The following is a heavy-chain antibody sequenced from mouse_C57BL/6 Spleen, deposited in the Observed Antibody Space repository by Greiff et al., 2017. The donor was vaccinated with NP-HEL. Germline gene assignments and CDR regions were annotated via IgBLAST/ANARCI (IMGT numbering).Heavy chain of an antibody. CDR2: INPNNGGT. D-gene: IGHD2-3*01. CDR1: GYTFTDYN. Sequence: VHVKQSGPELVKPGASVKIPCKASGYTFTDYNMDWVKQSHGKSLEWIGDINPNNGGTIYNQKFKGKATLTVDKSSSTAYMELRSLTSEDTAVYYCARGGEGYSWFAYWGQGTLVTVSA. V-gene: IGHV1-18*01. CDR3: ARGGEGYSWFAY. J-gene: IGHJ3*01.